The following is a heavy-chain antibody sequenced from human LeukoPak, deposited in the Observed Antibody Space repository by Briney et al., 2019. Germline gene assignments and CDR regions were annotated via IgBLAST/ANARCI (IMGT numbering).Heavy chain of an antibody. CDR2: INHSGST. CDR1: GGSFSGYY. D-gene: IGHD4-11*01. Sequence: PSETLSLTCAVYGGSFSGYYWSWIRQPPGKGLEWIGEINHSGSTNYNPSLKSRVTISVDTSKNQFSLKLSSVTAADTAVYYCAREATVLTNAFNIWGQGTMVTVSS. CDR3: AREATVLTNAFNI. J-gene: IGHJ3*02. V-gene: IGHV4-34*01.